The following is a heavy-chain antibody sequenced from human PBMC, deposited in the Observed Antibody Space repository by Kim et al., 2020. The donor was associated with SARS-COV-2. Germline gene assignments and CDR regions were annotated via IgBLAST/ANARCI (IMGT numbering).Heavy chain of an antibody. CDR3: AREGRRDGYNSD. V-gene: IGHV3-7*01. J-gene: IGHJ4*02. Sequence: GGSLRLSCAASGLTFSAYCMGWVRQAPGKGLEWVANITQDGREKYYVDSVKGRFTISRDNAKNSLYLQMNSLRAEDTAVYYCAREGRRDGYNSDWGQGTLVTVSS. CDR2: ITQDGREK. D-gene: IGHD5-12*01. CDR1: GLTFSAYC.